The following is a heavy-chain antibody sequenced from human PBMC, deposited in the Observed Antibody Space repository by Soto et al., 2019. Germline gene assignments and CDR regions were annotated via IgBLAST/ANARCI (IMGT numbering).Heavy chain of an antibody. CDR1: GGTFNSYA. Sequence: QVLLVQSGAEVKKPGSSVKVSCKASGGTFNSYAISWVRQAPGQGLEWMGGIIPIFGAANFEQQFQGRVTISAEESTSTVYMELSRLTSEDTAVYYCARASWCGDCPFDNWGQGTLVTVSS. V-gene: IGHV1-69*01. CDR3: ARASWCGDCPFDN. CDR2: IIPIFGAA. D-gene: IGHD2-21*02. J-gene: IGHJ4*02.